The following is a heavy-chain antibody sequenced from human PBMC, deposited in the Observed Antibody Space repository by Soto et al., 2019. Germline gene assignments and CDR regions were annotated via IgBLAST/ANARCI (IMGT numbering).Heavy chain of an antibody. D-gene: IGHD6-13*01. CDR1: GFTFSSYA. CDR2: ISGSGGST. V-gene: IGHV3-23*01. J-gene: IGHJ6*02. CDR3: ARPLGSSRSYYYYGMDV. Sequence: EVQLLESGGGLVQPGGSLRLSCAASGFTFSSYAMSWVRQAPGKGLEWVSAISGSGGSTYYADSVKGRFTISRDNAKNTLYLPMNSLRAEDTAVYYCARPLGSSRSYYYYGMDVWGQGTTVTVSS.